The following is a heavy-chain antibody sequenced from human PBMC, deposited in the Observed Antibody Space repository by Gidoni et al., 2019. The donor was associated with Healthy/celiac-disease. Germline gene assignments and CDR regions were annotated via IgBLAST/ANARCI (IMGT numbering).Heavy chain of an antibody. V-gene: IGHV3-15*07. D-gene: IGHD3-22*01. Sequence: EVQLVESGGGLVTPGGSLRLSCAASGFTFRNAWMTWVRQAPWKGLEWVGRIKSKTDGGTTDYAAPVKGRFTISRDDSKNTLYLQMNSLKTEDTAVYYCTTAPNYYDSSGYFLFDYWGQGTLVTVSS. CDR3: TTAPNYYDSSGYFLFDY. CDR2: IKSKTDGGTT. CDR1: GFTFRNAW. J-gene: IGHJ4*02.